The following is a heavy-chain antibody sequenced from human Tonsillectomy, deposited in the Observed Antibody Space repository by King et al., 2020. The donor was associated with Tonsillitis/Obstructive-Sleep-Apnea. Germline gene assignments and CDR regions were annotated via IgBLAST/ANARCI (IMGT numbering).Heavy chain of an antibody. CDR2: IHTNTVNP. J-gene: IGHJ3*02. Sequence: VQLVESGSELKKPGASVKVSCKASGYTFSRYAMNWVRQAPGHGPEWMRWIHTNTVNPTYAQGFTGRFVFSVDTSVSTGYLQIRSLKAEDTAVYFCARDALAIVTVASLDAFAIWGQGTMVTVSS. V-gene: IGHV7-4-1*02. CDR3: ARDALAIVTVASLDAFAI. CDR1: GYTFSRYA. D-gene: IGHD5-12*01.